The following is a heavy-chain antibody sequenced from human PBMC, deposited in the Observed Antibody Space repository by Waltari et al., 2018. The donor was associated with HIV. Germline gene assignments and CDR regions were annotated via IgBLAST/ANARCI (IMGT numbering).Heavy chain of an antibody. CDR1: GYTFTRYY. V-gene: IGHV1-46*01. Sequence: QVQLVQSGAEVKKPGASGTVSCKASGYTFTRYYMHWVRQAPGQGLEWMGVMNLSVERTVYAQKFQGRGTMTSDASTSTVYMVLSTLRSEDTDVYYCARGFSGFDYWGQGTLITVSS. J-gene: IGHJ4*02. CDR3: ARGFSGFDY. CDR2: MNLSVERT.